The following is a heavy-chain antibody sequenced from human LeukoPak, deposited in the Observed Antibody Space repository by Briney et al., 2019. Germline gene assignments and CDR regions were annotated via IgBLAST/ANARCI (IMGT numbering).Heavy chain of an antibody. D-gene: IGHD4-17*01. V-gene: IGHV1-8*03. CDR1: GYTFTDYD. J-gene: IGHJ3*01. Sequence: ASVEVSCKTSGYTFTDYDVHWVRPAPGQGLEWMGWINPNSASTNYAQRLQGRVTFTRDTSLSIAYMELTNLTSEDAAVYFCARGDFGETNTAFDVWGQGTLVAVSS. CDR3: ARGDFGETNTAFDV. CDR2: INPNSAST.